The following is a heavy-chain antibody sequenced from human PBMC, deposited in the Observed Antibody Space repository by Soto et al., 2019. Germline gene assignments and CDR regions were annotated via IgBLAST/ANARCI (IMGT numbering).Heavy chain of an antibody. Sequence: QVQLVQSGAEVKPPGASVKVSCKASGYSFTGHYMHWVRQVSGKRLEFLGWLKPDNGGTYYAPKFQGRVTFTRDTSTTTAYMELSGLRSDDTAVYYCARDLCPLGSGSPCPTYGMDLWGQGTTVAVSS. J-gene: IGHJ6*02. CDR1: GYSFTGHY. CDR2: LKPDNGGT. D-gene: IGHD3-10*01. V-gene: IGHV1-2*02. CDR3: ARDLCPLGSGSPCPTYGMDL.